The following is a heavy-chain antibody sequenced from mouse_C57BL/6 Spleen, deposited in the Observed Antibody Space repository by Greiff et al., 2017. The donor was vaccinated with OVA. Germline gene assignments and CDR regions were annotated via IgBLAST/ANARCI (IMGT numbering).Heavy chain of an antibody. CDR2: ISSGGSYT. V-gene: IGHV5-6*01. CDR3: ARGATVVATRNFDV. J-gene: IGHJ1*03. CDR1: GFTFSSYG. D-gene: IGHD1-1*01. Sequence: EVQLVESGGDLVKPGGSLKLSCAASGFTFSSYGMSWVRQTPDKRLEWVATISSGGSYTYYPDSVKGRFTISRDNAKNTLYLQMSSLKSEDTAMYYCARGATVVATRNFDVWGTGTTVTVSS.